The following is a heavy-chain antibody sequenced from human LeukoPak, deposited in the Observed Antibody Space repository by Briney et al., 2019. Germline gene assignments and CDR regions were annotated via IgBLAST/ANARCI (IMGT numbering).Heavy chain of an antibody. V-gene: IGHV3-64*01. Sequence: GGSLRLSCGASGFTFSSYAMHWVRQAPGKGLEYVSAISSNGGSTYYANSVKGRFTISRDNSKNTLYLQMGSLRAEDMAVYYCARGLRISYGFGYYYYYYMDVWGKGTTVTTSS. CDR3: ARGLRISYGFGYYYYYYMDV. J-gene: IGHJ6*03. CDR1: GFTFSSYA. CDR2: ISSNGGST. D-gene: IGHD5-18*01.